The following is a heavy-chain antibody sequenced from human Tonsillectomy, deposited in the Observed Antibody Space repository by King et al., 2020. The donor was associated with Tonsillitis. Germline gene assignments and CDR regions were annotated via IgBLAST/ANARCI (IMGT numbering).Heavy chain of an antibody. J-gene: IGHJ5*02. D-gene: IGHD3-22*01. CDR1: GFTFNNAW. Sequence: VQLVESGGGLVKPGGSLRLSCAASGFTFNNAWMSWVRQAPGKGLEWVGRIKSKNDGGTADYAAPVKGRFTISRDDSKNTLYLQMNSLKTEDTAVYYCTTELDIDDSTGYRFDPWGQGTLVTVSS. V-gene: IGHV3-15*01. CDR3: TTELDIDDSTGYRFDP. CDR2: IKSKNDGGTA.